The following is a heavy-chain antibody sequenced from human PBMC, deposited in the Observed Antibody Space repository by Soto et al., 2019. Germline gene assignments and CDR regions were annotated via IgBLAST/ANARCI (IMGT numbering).Heavy chain of an antibody. CDR2: IYYSGST. J-gene: IGHJ3*02. CDR3: ARDCDEYYYDSSGSTGAFDI. CDR1: GGSISSGDYY. Sequence: QVQLQESGPGLMKPSQTLSLTCTVSGGSISSGDYYWSWIRQPPGKGLEWIGYIYYSGSTYYNPSLKSRVTISVDTSKNQFSLKLSSVTAADTAVYYCARDCDEYYYDSSGSTGAFDIWGQGTMVTVSS. V-gene: IGHV4-30-4*01. D-gene: IGHD3-22*01.